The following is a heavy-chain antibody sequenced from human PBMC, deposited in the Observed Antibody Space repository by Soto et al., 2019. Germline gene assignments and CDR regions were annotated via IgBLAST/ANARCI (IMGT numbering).Heavy chain of an antibody. D-gene: IGHD2-2*01. CDR1: VYTFTGYY. CDR3: ATGHCSTTSCYGTDYYYPMDV. Sequence: ASVKVSCKACVYTFTGYYIHGVRQAPGQGLEWMAWINPNSGDTSYAQKFQGRVTMTRDTSITTAHMEMSRLRSDDTAVYDCATGHCSTTSCYGTDYYYPMDVWGQGTTVTVSS. V-gene: IGHV1-2*02. J-gene: IGHJ6*02. CDR2: INPNSGDT.